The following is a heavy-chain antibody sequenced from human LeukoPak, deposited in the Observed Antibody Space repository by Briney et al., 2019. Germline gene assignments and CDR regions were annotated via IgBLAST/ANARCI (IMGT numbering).Heavy chain of an antibody. CDR3: ARARWTSTAPTYYLDY. J-gene: IGHJ4*02. D-gene: IGHD4-17*01. V-gene: IGHV1-3*01. Sequence: SVKLSYKASRHIYRDYAIQWGSQAPGQGLEWMGWINSGNGKTKYSQKFQDRVTIARDTSASTAYLELSGLRSEDTAVYFCARARWTSTAPTYYLDYWGQGTLVTVSS. CDR2: INSGNGKT. CDR1: RHIYRDYA.